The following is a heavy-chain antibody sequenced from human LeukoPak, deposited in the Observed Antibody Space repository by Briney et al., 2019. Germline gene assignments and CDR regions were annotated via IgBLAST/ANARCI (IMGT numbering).Heavy chain of an antibody. Sequence: PGGSLRLSCAASGFTFSSYAMSWVRQAPGKGLEWVSAISGSGGSTYYADSVKGRFTISRDNAKNTVYLQMNSLRVEDTAVYYCARDPFYGDADFDHWGQGTLVTVSS. D-gene: IGHD4-17*01. CDR3: ARDPFYGDADFDH. CDR1: GFTFSSYA. J-gene: IGHJ4*02. V-gene: IGHV3-23*01. CDR2: ISGSGGST.